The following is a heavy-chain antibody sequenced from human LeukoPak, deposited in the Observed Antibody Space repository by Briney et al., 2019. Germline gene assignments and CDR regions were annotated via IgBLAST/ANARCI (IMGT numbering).Heavy chain of an antibody. V-gene: IGHV3-21*01. D-gene: IGHD3-3*01. CDR3: AREPLRFFDY. Sequence: TTGGSLRLSCAASGFTFSSYAMHWVRQAPGKGLEWVSSISSSSSYIYYADSVKGRFTISRDNAKNSLYLQMNSLRAEDTAVYYCAREPLRFFDYWGQGTLVTVSS. J-gene: IGHJ4*02. CDR2: ISSSSSYI. CDR1: GFTFSSYA.